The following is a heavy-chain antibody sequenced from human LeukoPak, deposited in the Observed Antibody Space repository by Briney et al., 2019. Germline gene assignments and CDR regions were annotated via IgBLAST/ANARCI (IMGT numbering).Heavy chain of an antibody. Sequence: SQTLSLTCDISGDSVSRNDAAWNWIRQSPSRGLEGLGRTHYGSGWINDYAVSLGSRIVVSADTSKNQFSLQLNSVTPEDTAVYYCARGRRVYYGMDVWGQGTTVTVSS. J-gene: IGHJ6*02. V-gene: IGHV6-1*01. CDR3: ARGRRVYYGMDV. D-gene: IGHD6-6*01. CDR1: GDSVSRNDAA. CDR2: THYGSGWIN.